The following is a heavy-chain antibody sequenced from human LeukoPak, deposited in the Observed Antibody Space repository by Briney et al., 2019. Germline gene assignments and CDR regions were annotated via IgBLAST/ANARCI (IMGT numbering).Heavy chain of an antibody. CDR3: GRAGYKISYYQPAY. J-gene: IGHJ4*02. CDR2: IYTTGST. Sequence: SETLSLTCTVSGGSISSYYWGWIRQPAGKGLEWIGRIYTTGSTSYNPSLKSRVTMSVDTSKNQFYLKLSSVTAAATAMYYCGRAGYKISYYQPAYWGQGSLVTVSS. CDR1: GGSISSYY. V-gene: IGHV4-4*07. D-gene: IGHD1-26*01.